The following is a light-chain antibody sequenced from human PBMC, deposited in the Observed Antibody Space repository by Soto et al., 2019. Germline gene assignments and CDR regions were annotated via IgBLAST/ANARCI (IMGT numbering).Light chain of an antibody. Sequence: EIVLTQSPGTLSLSPGERATLSCRASQSINSNYLAWYQQKPGQAPRPLIYGISTRATGVPARFSGSRSGPEFTLTINSLQSEDFAIYYCQPYNNWPLTFGGGTKVESK. CDR3: QPYNNWPLT. V-gene: IGKV3-15*01. J-gene: IGKJ4*01. CDR1: QSINSN. CDR2: GIS.